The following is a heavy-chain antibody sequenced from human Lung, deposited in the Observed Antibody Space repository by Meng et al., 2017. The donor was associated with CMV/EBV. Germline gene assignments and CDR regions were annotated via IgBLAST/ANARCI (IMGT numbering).Heavy chain of an antibody. CDR3: AKEWLDATTGQFDY. CDR1: GVSISTDNW. Sequence: VSGVSISTDNWWSWVRQPPGKGLEWVGEISRSGSTNYSPSLKSRVTISIDRSKNQFSLRLTSVTAADTAVYYCAKEWLDATTGQFDYWGQGTLVTVSS. D-gene: IGHD1-26*01. CDR2: ISRSGST. V-gene: IGHV4-4*02. J-gene: IGHJ4*02.